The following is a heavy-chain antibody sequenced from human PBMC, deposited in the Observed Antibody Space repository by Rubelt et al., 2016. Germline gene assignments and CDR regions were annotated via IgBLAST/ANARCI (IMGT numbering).Heavy chain of an antibody. J-gene: IGHJ5*02. CDR2: INHSGST. CDR1: GYY. D-gene: IGHD6-6*01. CDR3: ARVVGSSPDENWFDP. Sequence: GYYWSWIRQPPGKGLEWIGEINHSGSTNYNPSLKSRVTISVDKSKNQFSLKLSSVTAADTAVYYCARVVGSSPDENWFDPWGQGTLVTVSS. V-gene: IGHV4-34*01.